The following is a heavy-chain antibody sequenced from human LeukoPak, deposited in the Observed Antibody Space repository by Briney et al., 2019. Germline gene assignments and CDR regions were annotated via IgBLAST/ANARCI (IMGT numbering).Heavy chain of an antibody. V-gene: IGHV3-74*01. CDR2: MNSDGSST. J-gene: IGHJ4*02. Sequence: PGGSLRLSCAASGFTFTNYWMHWVRQAPGKGLVWVSRMNSDGSSTSYADSVKGRFTISRGNAKNTLYLQMNSLRAEDTAVYYCARGPDYGGPLRGQGTLVTVSP. D-gene: IGHD4-23*01. CDR1: GFTFTNYW. CDR3: ARGPDYGGPL.